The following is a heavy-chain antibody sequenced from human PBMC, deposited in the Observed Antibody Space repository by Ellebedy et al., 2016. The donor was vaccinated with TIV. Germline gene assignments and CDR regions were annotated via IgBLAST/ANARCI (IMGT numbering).Heavy chain of an antibody. Sequence: PGGSLRLSCAASGFTFSSYTINWVRQTPGKGLEWVSSISSSGSYLYYPGPVKGRLTISRDNAKNSLYLQMNSLRVDDTAVYYCATSRARVYWGQGTLVTVSS. J-gene: IGHJ4*02. CDR1: GFTFSSYT. CDR2: ISSSGSYL. V-gene: IGHV3-21*01. CDR3: ATSRARVY.